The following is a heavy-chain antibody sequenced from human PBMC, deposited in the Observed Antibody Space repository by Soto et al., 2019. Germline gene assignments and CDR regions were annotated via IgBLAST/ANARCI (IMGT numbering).Heavy chain of an antibody. V-gene: IGHV1-18*04. CDR2: ISAYNGNT. CDR3: ARVLVAVAGTYYYGMDV. D-gene: IGHD6-19*01. Sequence: QVQLVQSGAEVKKRGASVKVSCKASGYTFTSYGISWVRQAPGQGLEWMGWISAYNGNTNYAQKLQGRVTMTTDTSTSTAYMELRSLRSADTAVYYCARVLVAVAGTYYYGMDVWGQGTTVTVSS. CDR1: GYTFTSYG. J-gene: IGHJ6*02.